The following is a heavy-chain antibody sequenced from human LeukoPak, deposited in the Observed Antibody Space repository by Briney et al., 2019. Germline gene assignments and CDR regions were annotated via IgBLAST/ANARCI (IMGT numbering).Heavy chain of an antibody. CDR3: ARDRTSYGMDV. V-gene: IGHV4-34*01. CDR1: GGSFSPYY. Sequence: SETLSLTCTVYGGSFSPYYWNWIRQPPGKGLEWIGEINHRGSTTYNPSLKSRVTMSLDTSKNQFSLKLRSVTAADTAVYYCARDRTSYGMDVWGQGTTVTVSS. CDR2: INHRGST. J-gene: IGHJ6*02.